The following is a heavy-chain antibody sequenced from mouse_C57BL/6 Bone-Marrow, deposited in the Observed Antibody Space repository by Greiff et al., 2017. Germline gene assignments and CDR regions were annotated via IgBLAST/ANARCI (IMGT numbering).Heavy chain of an antibody. D-gene: IGHD2-1*01. CDR1: GYAFTNYL. V-gene: IGHV1-54*01. J-gene: IGHJ4*01. CDR3: ARSGGNYPLAMDY. Sequence: LQESGAELVRPGTSVKVSCKASGYAFTNYLIEWVKQRPGQGLEWIGVINPGSGGTNYNEKFKGKGTLTADKSSSTAYMQLSSLTSEDSAVYFCARSGGNYPLAMDYWGQGTSVTVSS. CDR2: INPGSGGT.